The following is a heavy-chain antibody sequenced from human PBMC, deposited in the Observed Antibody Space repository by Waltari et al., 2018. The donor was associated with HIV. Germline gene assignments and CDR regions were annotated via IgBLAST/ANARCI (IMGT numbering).Heavy chain of an antibody. V-gene: IGHV3-15*01. CDR2: IKSKQSGGTV. D-gene: IGHD3-22*01. CDR1: GFVLQKYW. Sequence: EVQLVESGGGLVKHGESLRFSCAASGFVLQKYWMSWLRQAPEKGLEWVGRIKSKQSGGTVDYAAPVKGRFTISRDDSKNMMYLQMDSLESEDTAVYYCTTGSSGAEDYWGQGTLVTVSS. J-gene: IGHJ4*02. CDR3: TTGSSGAEDY.